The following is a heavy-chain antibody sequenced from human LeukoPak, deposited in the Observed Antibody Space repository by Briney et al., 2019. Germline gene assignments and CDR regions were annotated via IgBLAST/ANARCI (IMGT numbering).Heavy chain of an antibody. CDR2: ISSCSIYI. D-gene: IGHD6-19*01. V-gene: IGHV3-21*01. J-gene: IGHJ6*03. CDR1: GFTFSSYS. CDR3: ARSSGWYHRGPDYYYYYMDV. Sequence: GGSLRLSCAASGFTFSSYSMNWVRQAPGKGLEWVSSISSCSIYIYYADSVKGRFTISRDNAKNSLYLQMNSLRAEDTAVYYCARSSGWYHRGPDYYYYYMDVWGKGTTVTVSS.